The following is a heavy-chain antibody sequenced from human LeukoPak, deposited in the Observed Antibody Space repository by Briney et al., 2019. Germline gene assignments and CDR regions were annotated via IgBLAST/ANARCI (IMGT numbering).Heavy chain of an antibody. CDR1: GGSISGYY. J-gene: IGHJ6*02. Sequence: SETLSLTCTVSGGSISGYYWSWIRQPPGKGLEWIGYIYYSGSTNYNPSLKSRVTISVDTSKNQFSLKLSSVTAADTAVYYCARERYDFWSGSPDGMDVWGQGTTVTVSS. CDR2: IYYSGST. CDR3: ARERYDFWSGSPDGMDV. V-gene: IGHV4-59*01. D-gene: IGHD3-3*01.